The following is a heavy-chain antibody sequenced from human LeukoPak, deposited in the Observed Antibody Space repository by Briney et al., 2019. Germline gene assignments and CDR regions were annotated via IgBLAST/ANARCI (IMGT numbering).Heavy chain of an antibody. D-gene: IGHD2-21*01. V-gene: IGHV4-4*07. CDR2: IYTSGST. CDR3: ARERVFQTAYYYYYGMDV. J-gene: IGHJ6*02. Sequence: SETLSVTCTVSGGSISSYYWSWIRQPAGKGLEWIGRIYTSGSTNYNPSLKSRVTMSVDTSKNQFSLKLSSVTAADTAVCYCARERVFQTAYYYYYGMDVWGQGTTVTVSS. CDR1: GGSISSYY.